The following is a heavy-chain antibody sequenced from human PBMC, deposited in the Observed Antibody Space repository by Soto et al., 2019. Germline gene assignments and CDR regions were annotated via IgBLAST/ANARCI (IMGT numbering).Heavy chain of an antibody. J-gene: IGHJ3*02. D-gene: IGHD3-22*01. V-gene: IGHV3-30-3*01. Sequence: QVQLVESGGGVVRPGRSLRLSCAASGFTFSSYAMHWVRQAPGKGLEWVAVISYDGSNKYYADSVKGRFTISRDNSKNTLYLQMNSLRAEDTAVYYCARPLLRDAFDIWGQGTMVTVSS. CDR2: ISYDGSNK. CDR3: ARPLLRDAFDI. CDR1: GFTFSSYA.